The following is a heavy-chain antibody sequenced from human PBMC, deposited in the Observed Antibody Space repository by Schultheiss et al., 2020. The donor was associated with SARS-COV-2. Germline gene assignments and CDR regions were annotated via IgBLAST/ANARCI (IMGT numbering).Heavy chain of an antibody. J-gene: IGHJ4*02. D-gene: IGHD3-22*01. CDR1: GFTFSDYY. V-gene: IGHV4-34*01. CDR2: INHSGST. CDR3: AREHLGDYYDSSGYADY. Sequence: GSLRLSCAASGFTFSDYYMSWIRQAPGKGLEWIGEINHSGSTNYNPSLKSRVTISLDTSRNQFSLKLSSVTAADTAVYYCAREHLGDYYDSSGYADYWGQGTLVTVSS.